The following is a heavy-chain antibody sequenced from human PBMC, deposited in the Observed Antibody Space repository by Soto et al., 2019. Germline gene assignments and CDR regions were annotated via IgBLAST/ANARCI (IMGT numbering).Heavy chain of an antibody. J-gene: IGHJ4*02. CDR1: GFTFGSYG. Sequence: PGGSLILSCVASGFTFGSYGMHWVRQAPGKGLEWVAVISYDGSNKYYADSVKGRFTISRDNSKNSLYLQMNSLKTEDTAVYYCARVAAGNGYFDSWGQGTLVTVSS. V-gene: IGHV3-30*03. CDR3: ARVAAGNGYFDS. CDR2: ISYDGSNK. D-gene: IGHD6-25*01.